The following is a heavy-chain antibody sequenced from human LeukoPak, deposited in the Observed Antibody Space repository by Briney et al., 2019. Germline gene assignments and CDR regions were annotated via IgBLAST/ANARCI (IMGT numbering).Heavy chain of an antibody. CDR3: AKGYYYDSNEEYYYYYGMDV. CDR2: ISGSGGST. CDR1: GFTFSSYA. V-gene: IGHV3-23*01. J-gene: IGHJ6*02. D-gene: IGHD3-22*01. Sequence: GGSLRLSCAASGFTFSSYAMSWVSQAPGKGLEWVSAISGSGGSTYYADSVKGRFTISRDNSKNTLYLQMNSLRAEDTAVYYCAKGYYYDSNEEYYYYYGMDVWGQGTTVTVSS.